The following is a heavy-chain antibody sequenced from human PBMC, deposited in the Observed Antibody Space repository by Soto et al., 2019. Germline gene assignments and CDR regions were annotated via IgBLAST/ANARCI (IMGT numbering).Heavy chain of an antibody. CDR2: ISDSGST. CDR3: ARDPGGQYCTSTSCLYFFDH. J-gene: IGHJ4*02. CDR1: GFTFSNHA. D-gene: IGHD2-2*01. V-gene: IGHV3-23*01. Sequence: EVQLLESGGALVQPGGSLRLSCAASGFTFSNHAMNWVRQAPGKGLEWVSTISDSGSTYYADSVNGRFTISRDNSKNTLDLQMNSLRAEDTALYYCARDPGGQYCTSTSCLYFFDHWGQGTLVIVSS.